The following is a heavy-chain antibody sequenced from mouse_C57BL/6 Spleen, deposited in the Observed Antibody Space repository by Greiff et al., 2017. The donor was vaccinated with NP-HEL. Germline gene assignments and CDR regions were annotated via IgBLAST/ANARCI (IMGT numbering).Heavy chain of an antibody. CDR2: IWSGGST. CDR3: ARNGYDYESYFDY. J-gene: IGHJ2*01. V-gene: IGHV2-2*01. CDR1: GFSLTSYG. Sequence: QVQLQQSGPGLVQPSQSLSITCTVSGFSLTSYGVHWVRQSPGKGLEWLGVIWSGGSTDYNAAFISRLSISKDNSKSQVFFKMNSLQADDTAIYYCARNGYDYESYFDYWGQGTTLTVSS. D-gene: IGHD2-4*01.